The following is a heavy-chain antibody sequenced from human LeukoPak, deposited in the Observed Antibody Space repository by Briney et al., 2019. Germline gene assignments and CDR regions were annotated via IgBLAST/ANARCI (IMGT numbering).Heavy chain of an antibody. J-gene: IGHJ4*02. CDR3: ARDSSGFNGKTY. D-gene: IGHD3-22*01. CDR2: IIPIFGTA. V-gene: IGHV1-69*13. CDR1: GGTFSSYA. Sequence: SVKVSCKASGGTFSSYAISWVRQAPGQGLEWMGGIIPIFGTANYAQKFQGRVTITADESTSTAYMELSSLRSEDTAVYYCARDSSGFNGKTYWGQGTLVTVSS.